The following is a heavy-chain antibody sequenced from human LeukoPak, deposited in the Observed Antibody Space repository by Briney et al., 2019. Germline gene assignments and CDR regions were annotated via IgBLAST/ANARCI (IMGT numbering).Heavy chain of an antibody. CDR1: GGTFSSYA. CDR2: IIPIFGTA. J-gene: IGHJ6*03. CDR3: ARGLTGELYYYYYMDV. V-gene: IGHV1-69*13. D-gene: IGHD7-27*01. Sequence: SVKVSCKASGGTFSSYAISWVRQAPGQGLEWMGGIIPIFGTANYAQKFQGRVTITADESTSTAYMELSSLRSEDTAVYYCARGLTGELYYYYYMDVWGKGTTVTVSS.